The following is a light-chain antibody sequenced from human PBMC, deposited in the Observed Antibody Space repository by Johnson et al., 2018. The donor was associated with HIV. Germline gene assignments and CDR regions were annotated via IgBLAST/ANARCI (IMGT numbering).Light chain of an antibody. CDR1: SSNIGNNY. V-gene: IGLV1-51*02. CDR3: GTWDSRLRTGF. CDR2: EDN. Sequence: QSVLTQPPSVSATPGQKVTISCSGSSSNIGNNYVSWYQQLPGTAPKLLIYEDNKRPSGIPGRFSGSKSGTSATLGITGLQTGDAADYYCGTWDSRLRTGFFGTGTKVTVL. J-gene: IGLJ1*01.